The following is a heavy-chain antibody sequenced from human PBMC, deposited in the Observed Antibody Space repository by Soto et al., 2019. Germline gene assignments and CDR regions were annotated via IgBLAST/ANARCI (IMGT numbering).Heavy chain of an antibody. Sequence: QVQLVQSGAEVKKPGASVKVSCKASGYTFTGYYMHWVRQAPGQGLEWMGWINPNSGGTNYAQKFQGWVTMTRDTSISTAYMELSRLRSDDTVVYYCARDLGQWLVGFGMDVWGQGTTVTVSS. CDR2: INPNSGGT. J-gene: IGHJ6*02. D-gene: IGHD6-19*01. V-gene: IGHV1-2*04. CDR3: ARDLGQWLVGFGMDV. CDR1: GYTFTGYY.